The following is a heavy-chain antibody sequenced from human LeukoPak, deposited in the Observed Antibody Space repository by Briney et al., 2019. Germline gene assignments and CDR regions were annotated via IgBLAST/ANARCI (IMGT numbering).Heavy chain of an antibody. CDR1: GYTFTSYA. J-gene: IGHJ6*02. CDR2: INAGNGNT. V-gene: IGHV1-3*01. CDR3: ARVEDSRITIFGVVISGMDV. Sequence: PGASVKVSCKASGYTFTSYAMHWVRQAPGQRLEWMGWINAGNGNTKYPQKFQGRVTITRDTSASTAYMELSSLRSEDTAVYYCARVEDSRITIFGVVISGMDVWGQGTTVTVSS. D-gene: IGHD3-3*01.